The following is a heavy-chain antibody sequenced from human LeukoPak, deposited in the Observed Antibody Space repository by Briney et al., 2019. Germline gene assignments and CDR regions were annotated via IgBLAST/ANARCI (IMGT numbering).Heavy chain of an antibody. Sequence: PGGSLRLSCAASGFTFSSYAMSWVRQAPGKGLEWVSAISGSGGSTYYADSVKGRFTISRDNAKNSLYLQMNSLRAEDTAVYYCARGRGVGFAYWGQGTLVTVSS. CDR2: ISGSGGST. J-gene: IGHJ4*02. V-gene: IGHV3-23*01. CDR3: ARGRGVGFAY. D-gene: IGHD3-10*01. CDR1: GFTFSSYA.